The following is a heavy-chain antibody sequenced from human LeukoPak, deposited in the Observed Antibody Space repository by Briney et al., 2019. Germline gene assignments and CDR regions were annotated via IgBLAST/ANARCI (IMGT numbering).Heavy chain of an antibody. J-gene: IGHJ4*02. CDR3: ARVAGMATIDY. CDR1: GFTFSSYE. D-gene: IGHD5-24*01. CDR2: ISSSGSTI. V-gene: IGHV3-48*03. Sequence: GGSLRLSCAASGFTFSSYEMNWVRQAPGKGLEWVSYISSSGSTIYYADSVKGRFTISRDNAKNSLYLQMNSLRAEDTAVYYCARVAGMATIDYWGQGTLVTVSS.